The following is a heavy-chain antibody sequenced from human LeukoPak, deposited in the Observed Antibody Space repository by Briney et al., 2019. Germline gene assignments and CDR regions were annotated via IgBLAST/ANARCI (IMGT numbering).Heavy chain of an antibody. D-gene: IGHD3-22*01. J-gene: IGHJ4*02. CDR2: ISSSSSII. CDR1: GFIFNSYN. V-gene: IGHV3-48*01. CDR3: AGDDSSGYFFDF. Sequence: PGGSLRLSCAASGFIFNSYNMNWVRQAPGKGLEWVSYISSSSSIIYYTDSVKGRFTISRDNAKNSLYLQMNSLRAEDTAMYFCAGDDSSGYFFDFWGQGTLVTVSS.